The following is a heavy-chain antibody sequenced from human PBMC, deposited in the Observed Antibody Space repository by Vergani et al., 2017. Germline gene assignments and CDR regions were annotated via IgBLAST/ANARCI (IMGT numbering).Heavy chain of an antibody. J-gene: IGHJ6*02. CDR2: IYWNDDK. CDR1: GFSLSTSGVG. Sequence: QITLKESGPTLVKPTQTLTLTCTFSGFSLSTSGVGVGWIRQPPGKALEWLALIYWNDDKRYSPSLKSRLTITKDTSKNQVVLTMTNMDPVDTATYYCAHNSAVSGPLRYFDWLSPDIYYYGMDVWGQGTTVTVSS. V-gene: IGHV2-5*01. D-gene: IGHD3-9*01. CDR3: AHNSAVSGPLRYFDWLSPDIYYYGMDV.